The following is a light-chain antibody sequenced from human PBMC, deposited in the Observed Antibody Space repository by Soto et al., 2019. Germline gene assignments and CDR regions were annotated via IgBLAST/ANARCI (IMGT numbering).Light chain of an antibody. Sequence: QSALTQAASVSGSPGQSITISCTGTSSDVGSYNLDSWYQQHPGKAPKVMIYEVSKRPSGVSNRFSGSKSGNTASLTISGLQAEDEADYYCCSYAGSSTPLIFGTGTKVTVL. CDR2: EVS. J-gene: IGLJ1*01. CDR3: CSYAGSSTPLI. CDR1: SSDVGSYNL. V-gene: IGLV2-23*02.